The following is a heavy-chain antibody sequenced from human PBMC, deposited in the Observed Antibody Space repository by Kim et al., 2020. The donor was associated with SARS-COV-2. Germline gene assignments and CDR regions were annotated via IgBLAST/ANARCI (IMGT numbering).Heavy chain of an antibody. V-gene: IGHV3-48*03. J-gene: IGHJ4*02. Sequence: GGSLRLSCAAYGSTFSNYEMNWVRQTPGKGLEWISYISSSGHSIYYADSVKGRFSVSRDNAKNTLYLQMTSLRAEDTAVYYCASSLVLSPLPPGCCDGGSCYFGDDWGQGTLVTVSS. CDR1: GSTFSNYE. D-gene: IGHD2-15*01. CDR2: ISSSGHSI. CDR3: ASSLVLSPLPPGCCDGGSCYFGDD.